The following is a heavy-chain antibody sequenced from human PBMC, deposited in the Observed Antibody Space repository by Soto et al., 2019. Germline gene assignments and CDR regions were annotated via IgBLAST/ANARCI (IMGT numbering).Heavy chain of an antibody. J-gene: IGHJ4*02. Sequence: PSETLSLTCTVSGGSIANNNYFWGWVRQPPGKGLEGIGSAAYSGGTYNNPSLKSRVTVSVNTSKNQFSLKLTSVTAADTAVYYCAKVVVAATSHSDFDSWGQGTLVTVSS. CDR3: AKVVVAATSHSDFDS. D-gene: IGHD2-15*01. CDR1: GGSIANNNYF. V-gene: IGHV4-39*01. CDR2: AAYSGGT.